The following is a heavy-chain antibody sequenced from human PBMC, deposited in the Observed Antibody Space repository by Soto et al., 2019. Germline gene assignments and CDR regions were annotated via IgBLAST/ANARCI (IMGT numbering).Heavy chain of an antibody. Sequence: VQLVESGGGLVQPGGSLRLSCAASGFTFSSNSMSWVRQAPGKGLEWVSSISSGGGGIYYADSLKGRFTISRDNAKNSLYLQMNSLRAEDTAVYYCARRYCTNGVCPFDSWGQGTLVTVSS. J-gene: IGHJ4*02. D-gene: IGHD2-8*01. V-gene: IGHV3-21*01. CDR1: GFTFSSNS. CDR2: ISSGGGGI. CDR3: ARRYCTNGVCPFDS.